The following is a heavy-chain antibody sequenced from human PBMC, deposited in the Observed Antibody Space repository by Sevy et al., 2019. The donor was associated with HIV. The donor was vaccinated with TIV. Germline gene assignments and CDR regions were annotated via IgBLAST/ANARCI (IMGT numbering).Heavy chain of an antibody. CDR1: GFTFSSYA. D-gene: IGHD7-27*01. Sequence: GGSLRLSCAASGFTFSSYAMSWVRQAPGKGLEWVSAISGSGGSTYYADSVKGRFTIPRDNSKNTLYLQMNSLRAEDTAVYYCAKGAPAELGKDYYYMDVWGKGTTVTVSS. CDR3: AKGAPAELGKDYYYMDV. V-gene: IGHV3-23*01. J-gene: IGHJ6*03. CDR2: ISGSGGST.